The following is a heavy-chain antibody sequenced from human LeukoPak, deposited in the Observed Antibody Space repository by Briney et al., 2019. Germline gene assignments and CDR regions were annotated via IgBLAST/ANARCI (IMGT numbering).Heavy chain of an antibody. V-gene: IGHV4-31*03. J-gene: IGHJ4*02. CDR1: GASISSGGYY. Sequence: SQTLSLTCTVSGASISSGGYYWSWIRQHPGKGLEWIGYIYYGGSTYYNPSLKSRITISVDTSKNQFPLELSSVTAADTAVYYCARADGGVRGYYFDYWGQGIMVTVSS. D-gene: IGHD3-10*01. CDR3: ARADGGVRGYYFDY. CDR2: IYYGGST.